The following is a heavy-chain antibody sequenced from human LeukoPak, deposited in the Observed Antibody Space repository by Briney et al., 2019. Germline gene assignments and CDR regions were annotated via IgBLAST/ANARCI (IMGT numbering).Heavy chain of an antibody. J-gene: IGHJ4*02. Sequence: SETLSLTCAVYGGSFSGYYWSWIRQPPGKGLEWIGEINHSGSTNYNPSLKSRVTISVDKSKDQFSLKLSSVTAADTAVYYCARVSYYDSSGNRGAFDYWGQGTLVTVSS. CDR2: INHSGST. D-gene: IGHD3-22*01. CDR3: ARVSYYDSSGNRGAFDY. V-gene: IGHV4-34*01. CDR1: GGSFSGYY.